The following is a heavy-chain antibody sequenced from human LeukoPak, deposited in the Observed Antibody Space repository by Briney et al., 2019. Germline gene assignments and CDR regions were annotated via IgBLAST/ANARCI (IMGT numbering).Heavy chain of an antibody. Sequence: GSLRLSCAASGFTVSNAWMSWVRQAPGKGLEWIGYINYSGSTNYSPSLKSRVTISVDTSKRQFSLKLTSVTAADTAVYYCARHTGPLSMITTWGQGTLVTVSS. D-gene: IGHD3-22*01. J-gene: IGHJ5*02. CDR2: INYSGST. CDR3: ARHTGPLSMITT. CDR1: GFTVSNAW. V-gene: IGHV4-59*02.